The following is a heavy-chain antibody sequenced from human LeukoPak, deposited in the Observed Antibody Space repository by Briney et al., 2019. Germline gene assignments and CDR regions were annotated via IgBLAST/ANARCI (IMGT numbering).Heavy chain of an antibody. V-gene: IGHV3-9*01. CDR1: GFTFDDHA. CDR3: AKDRGFSIAAAGNFDY. D-gene: IGHD6-13*01. Sequence: PGRSLRLSCAASGFTFDDHAMHWVRQAPGKGLEWVSGISWNSGSIGYADSVKGRFTISRDNAKNSLYLQMNSLRAEDTALYYCAKDRGFSIAAAGNFDYWGQGTLVTVSS. J-gene: IGHJ4*02. CDR2: ISWNSGSI.